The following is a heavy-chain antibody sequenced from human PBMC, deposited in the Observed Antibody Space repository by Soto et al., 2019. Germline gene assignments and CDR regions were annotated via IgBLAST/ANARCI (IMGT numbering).Heavy chain of an antibody. D-gene: IGHD1-7*01. Sequence: GGSLRLSCAASGFTFSSYGMHWVRQAPGKGLEWVAVISYDGSNKYYADSVKGRFTISRDNSKNTLYLQMNSLRAEDTAVYYCAKERNNWSYEWVVGYWGQGTLVTVSS. CDR3: AKERNNWSYEWVVGY. CDR1: GFTFSSYG. CDR2: ISYDGSNK. J-gene: IGHJ4*02. V-gene: IGHV3-30*18.